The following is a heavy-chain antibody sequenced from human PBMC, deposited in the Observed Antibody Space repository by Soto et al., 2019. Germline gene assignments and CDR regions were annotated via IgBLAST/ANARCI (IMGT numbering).Heavy chain of an antibody. CDR2: IDSDGSGT. Sequence: EVQLVESGGGLVQPGGSLRLSCTASEFTFSDFWMHWVRQAPGKGLVWVSRIDSDGSGTTYADSVKGRFTISRDNAKNTVFLQMNSLRAEDTAVYYCAREYLYCSGGICYSDGFDIWGQGTMVTVSS. V-gene: IGHV3-74*01. D-gene: IGHD2-15*01. J-gene: IGHJ3*02. CDR1: EFTFSDFW. CDR3: AREYLYCSGGICYSDGFDI.